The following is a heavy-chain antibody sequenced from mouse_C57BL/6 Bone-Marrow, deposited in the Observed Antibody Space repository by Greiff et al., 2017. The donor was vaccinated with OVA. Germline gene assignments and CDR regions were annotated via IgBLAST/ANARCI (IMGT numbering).Heavy chain of an antibody. Sequence: QVQLQQSGAELVRPGASVTLSCKASGYTFTDYEMHWVKQTPVHGLEWIGAIDPETGGTAYNQKFTGKAILTADNSSSTAYMELRSLTSEDSAVYYCTRASYYSNYGNYWGQGTTLTVSS. CDR2: IDPETGGT. J-gene: IGHJ2*01. CDR1: GYTFTDYE. V-gene: IGHV1-15*01. D-gene: IGHD2-5*01. CDR3: TRASYYSNYGNY.